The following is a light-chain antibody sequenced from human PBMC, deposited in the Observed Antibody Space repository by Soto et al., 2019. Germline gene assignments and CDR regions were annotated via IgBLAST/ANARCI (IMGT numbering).Light chain of an antibody. CDR2: WAS. Sequence: DIVMTQSPDSLAVPLGERATINCKSSQSVLYSSNTENYLAWYQQKPGQPPNLLIYWASTRKSGVTDRFSGSGSGRDFTLTVSSLQAEDVAVYYCEQYYSTPPTFGQGTKVEIK. J-gene: IGKJ1*01. CDR1: QSVLYSSNTENY. V-gene: IGKV4-1*01. CDR3: EQYYSTPPT.